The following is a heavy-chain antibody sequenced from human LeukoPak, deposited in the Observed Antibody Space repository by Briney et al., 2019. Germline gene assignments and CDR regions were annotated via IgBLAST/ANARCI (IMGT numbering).Heavy chain of an antibody. J-gene: IGHJ4*02. Sequence: GGSLRLSCAASQFTFSSSGMAWVRQSPEKGLEWVSAITGSGATTYYADPVKGRFTISRDNSKSTVSLQMNSLRAEDTAIYYCAKMQGYFDYWGQGALVTISS. V-gene: IGHV3-23*01. CDR3: AKMQGYFDY. CDR1: QFTFSSSG. CDR2: ITGSGATT.